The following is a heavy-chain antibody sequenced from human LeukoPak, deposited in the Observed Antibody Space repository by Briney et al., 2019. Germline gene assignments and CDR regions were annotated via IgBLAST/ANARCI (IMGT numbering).Heavy chain of an antibody. CDR3: AKDDGDGYNYSTFDY. CDR2: ISGSGGST. V-gene: IGHV3-23*01. J-gene: IGHJ4*02. Sequence: PGGSLRLSCAASGFTFSSYAMGCVRQAPGKGLEWVSAISGSGGSTYYADSVKGRFTISRDNSKNTLYLQMNSLRAEDTAVYYCAKDDGDGYNYSTFDYWGQGTLVTVSS. D-gene: IGHD5-24*01. CDR1: GFTFSSYA.